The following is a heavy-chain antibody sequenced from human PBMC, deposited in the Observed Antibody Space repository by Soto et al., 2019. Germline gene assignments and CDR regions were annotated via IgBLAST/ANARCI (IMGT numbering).Heavy chain of an antibody. CDR1: GYTFTDYY. CDR2: MNPKSGGA. V-gene: IGHV1-2*02. CDR3: TRENIEISQRLYDSFDI. J-gene: IGHJ3*02. D-gene: IGHD2-15*01. Sequence: ASVKVSCKTSGYTFTDYYTHWVRQAPGQGLEWMGWMNPKSGGAYSAQKFQGRVTLTRDTSIGTAYIEVNSLTSDDTAVYFCTRENIEISQRLYDSFDIWCQ.